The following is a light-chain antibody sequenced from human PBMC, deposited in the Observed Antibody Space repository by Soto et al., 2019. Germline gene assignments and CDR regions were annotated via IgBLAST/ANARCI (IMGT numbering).Light chain of an antibody. CDR2: EVT. V-gene: IGLV2-14*01. CDR1: SSDVGGYNY. CDR3: SSYTSSSTLDV. J-gene: IGLJ1*01. Sequence: QSVLTQPASVSGSPGQSITISCTGTSSDVGGYNYVCWYKQHPGKAPQLMIYEVTNRPSGVSDRFSGSKSGNTASLTISGLQAEDEADYYCSSYTSSSTLDVFGTGTKLTVL.